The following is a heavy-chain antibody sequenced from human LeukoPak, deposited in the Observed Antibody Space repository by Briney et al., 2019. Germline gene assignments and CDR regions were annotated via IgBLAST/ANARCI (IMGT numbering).Heavy chain of an antibody. CDR3: VQASIGTSFH. CDR1: GFTFSNYA. Sequence: PGGSLRLSCSASGFTFSNYAMHWVRQAPGKGLEYVSAISSNGGSTYYADSVKGRFTISGDNSKNTLYLQMSSLRAEDTAVYYCVQASIGTSFHWGQGTLVTVSS. CDR2: ISSNGGST. V-gene: IGHV3-64D*06. J-gene: IGHJ4*02. D-gene: IGHD1-26*01.